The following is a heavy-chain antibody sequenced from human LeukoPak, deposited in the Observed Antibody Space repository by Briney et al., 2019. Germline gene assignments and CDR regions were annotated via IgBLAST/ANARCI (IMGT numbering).Heavy chain of an antibody. J-gene: IGHJ4*02. CDR2: INTSSGNT. D-gene: IGHD1-26*01. V-gene: IGHV1-3*04. CDR1: GYTFTGYA. CDR3: ARGYSGCFHY. Sequence: ASVKVSCKASGYTFTGYALHWVRQAPGQGLEWMGWINTSSGNTKYSQRFQDRVTITMDTSASTVYMEMNDLGSEDTAVYYCARGYSGCFHYWGQGALVTVSS.